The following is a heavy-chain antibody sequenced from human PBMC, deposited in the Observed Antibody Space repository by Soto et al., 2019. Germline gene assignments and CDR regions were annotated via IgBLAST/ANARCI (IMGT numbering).Heavy chain of an antibody. CDR3: TPASPDRHHMDV. V-gene: IGHV3-23*01. CDR2: ITETGGDT. Sequence: PGWSLRLSCAASGFTFSKFVMRWVRHTPGKGLEWVSTITETGGDTYYTDSVKGRFTISRDNSKNTLYLQMTSLRAEDTALYYCTPASPDRHHMDVWGQGTKVTVSS. D-gene: IGHD2-2*01. CDR1: GFTFSKFV. J-gene: IGHJ6*02.